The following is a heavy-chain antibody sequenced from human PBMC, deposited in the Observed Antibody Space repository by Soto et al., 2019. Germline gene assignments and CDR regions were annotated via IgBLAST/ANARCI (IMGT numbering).Heavy chain of an antibody. Sequence: SETLSLTCTVSGGSISTSSFYWDWIRQPPGKGLEWIGSFYYSGSTYYNPSLKSRVTISVDTSKNQFSLNLSSVTAADAAVYYCARRNNRFDPWGQGTLVTVYS. J-gene: IGHJ5*02. CDR2: FYYSGST. CDR3: ARRNNRFDP. V-gene: IGHV4-39*01. CDR1: GGSISTSSFY.